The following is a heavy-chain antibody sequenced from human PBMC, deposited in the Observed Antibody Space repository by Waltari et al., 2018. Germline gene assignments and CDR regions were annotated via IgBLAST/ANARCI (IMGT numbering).Heavy chain of an antibody. D-gene: IGHD3-10*01. CDR1: GFRLSDFD. CDR2: IGGTHSNI. Sequence: EARLVESGGGLVKPGGSLRLSCVSSGFRLSDFDMNWVRQAPGTGLEWLSSIGGTHSNICYAESVRGRFTVSRDNSKNSLYLEMSNVRAEDTGLYYCTRDLYGSGGDWFDPWGQGTLVTVSS. V-gene: IGHV3-21*03. J-gene: IGHJ5*02. CDR3: TRDLYGSGGDWFDP.